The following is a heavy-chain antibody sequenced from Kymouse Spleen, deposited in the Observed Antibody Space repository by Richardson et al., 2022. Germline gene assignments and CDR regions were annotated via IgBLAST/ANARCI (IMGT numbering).Heavy chain of an antibody. CDR1: GFTFDDYA. CDR2: ISWNSGSI. Sequence: EVQLVESGGGLVQPGRSLRLSCAASGFTFDDYAMHWVRQAPGKGLEWVSGISWNSGSIGYADSVKGRFTISRDNAKNSLYLQMNSLRAEDTALYYCAKDKNFEYSSSSRFDYWGQGTLVTVSS. V-gene: IGHV3-9*01. J-gene: IGHJ4*02. D-gene: IGHD6-6*01. CDR3: AKDKNFEYSSSSRFDY.